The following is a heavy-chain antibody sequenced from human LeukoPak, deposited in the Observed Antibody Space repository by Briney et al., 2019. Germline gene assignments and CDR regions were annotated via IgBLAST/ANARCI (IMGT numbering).Heavy chain of an antibody. Sequence: ASVKVSCKASGYTFTSYYMHWVRQAPGQGLEWMGIINPSGGSTSYAQKFQGRVTMTRDTSTSTVYMELSSLRSEDTAVYYCARVLYYDFWSGYSYSMDVWGQGTTVTVSS. D-gene: IGHD3-3*01. CDR3: ARVLYYDFWSGYSYSMDV. CDR2: INPSGGST. V-gene: IGHV1-46*01. CDR1: GYTFTSYY. J-gene: IGHJ6*02.